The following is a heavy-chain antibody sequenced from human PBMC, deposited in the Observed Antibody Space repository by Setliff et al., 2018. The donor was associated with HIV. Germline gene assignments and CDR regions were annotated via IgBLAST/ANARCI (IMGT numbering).Heavy chain of an antibody. J-gene: IGHJ2*01. D-gene: IGHD3-10*01. V-gene: IGHV4-38-2*02. CDR2: IYHTGST. Sequence: TSETLSLTCTVSSYSISSDYYWGWIRQPPGKGLEWIGSIYHTGSTYYNPSLKSRVTISVDTSKNQFSLKLTSVTAADTAVYYCATPPIAGVRGYPQGWYFDLWGRGTLVTVSS. CDR3: ATPPIAGVRGYPQGWYFDL. CDR1: SYSISSDYY.